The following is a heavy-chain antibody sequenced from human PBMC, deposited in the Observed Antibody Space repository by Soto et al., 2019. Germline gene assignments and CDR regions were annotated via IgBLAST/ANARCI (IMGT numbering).Heavy chain of an antibody. D-gene: IGHD3-10*01. V-gene: IGHV3-33*01. J-gene: IGHJ3*02. Sequence: QVQLVESGGGVVQPGRSLRLSCAASGFTFSSYGMHWVRQAPGKGLEWVAVIWYDGSNKYYADSVKGRFTISRDNSKNTLYLQMNSLRAEDTAVYYCILKDGEDAFDIWGQGTMVTVSS. CDR2: IWYDGSNK. CDR3: ILKDGEDAFDI. CDR1: GFTFSSYG.